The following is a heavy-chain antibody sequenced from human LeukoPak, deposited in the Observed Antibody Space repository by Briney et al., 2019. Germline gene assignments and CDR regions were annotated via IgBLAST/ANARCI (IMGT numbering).Heavy chain of an antibody. CDR2: IWYDGSKE. CDR1: GFTFSSYG. Sequence: GGPLRLSCVVSGFTFSSYGMHWVRQAPGKGLEWVAVIWYDGSKEYYIDSVKGRFTISRDNSKNTLYLQMNSLRAEDTAVYYCARGSGYYPLFDYWGQGTLVTVSS. V-gene: IGHV3-33*01. D-gene: IGHD3-22*01. J-gene: IGHJ4*02. CDR3: ARGSGYYPLFDY.